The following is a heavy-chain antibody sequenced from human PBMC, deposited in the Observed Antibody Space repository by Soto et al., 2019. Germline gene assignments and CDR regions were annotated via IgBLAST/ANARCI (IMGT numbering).Heavy chain of an antibody. CDR3: TTGLSNGYYNFDY. CDR1: GFTFGNAW. D-gene: IGHD3-22*01. V-gene: IGHV3-15*01. Sequence: GGPLRLSCAASGFTFGNAWMSWVRQAPGKGLEWVGRIKGEADGGTTDYAAPVKGRITISRDHSKDTLYLHMNSLKTEDTAVYYCTTGLSNGYYNFDYWGQGT. CDR2: IKGEADGGTT. J-gene: IGHJ4*02.